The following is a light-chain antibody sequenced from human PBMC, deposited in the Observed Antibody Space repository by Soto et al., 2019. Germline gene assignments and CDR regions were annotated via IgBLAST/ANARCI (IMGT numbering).Light chain of an antibody. Sequence: EIVLTQSPGTLSLSPGERATPSCRASQSVSSSYLAWYQQKPGQAPRLLIYGVSSRATGIPDRFSGSGSGTDFTLTISRLEPEDFAVYYCQQYGSSPPWTFGQGTKVDIK. CDR3: QQYGSSPPWT. CDR1: QSVSSSY. J-gene: IGKJ1*01. CDR2: GVS. V-gene: IGKV3-20*01.